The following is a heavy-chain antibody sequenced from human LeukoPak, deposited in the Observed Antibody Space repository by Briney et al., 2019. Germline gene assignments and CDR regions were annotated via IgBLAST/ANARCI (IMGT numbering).Heavy chain of an antibody. CDR2: IYHSGST. D-gene: IGHD6-13*01. Sequence: PSETLSLTCAVSGGSISSSNWWSWVRQPPGKGLEWIGEIYHSGSTNYNPSLKSRVTISVDTSKNQFSLKLSSVTAADTAVYYCARSEYSSSRWDYWGQGTLVTVSS. J-gene: IGHJ4*02. CDR3: ARSEYSSSRWDY. V-gene: IGHV4-4*02. CDR1: GGSISSSNW.